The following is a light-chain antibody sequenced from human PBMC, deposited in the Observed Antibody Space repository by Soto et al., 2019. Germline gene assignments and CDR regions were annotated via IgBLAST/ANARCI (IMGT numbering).Light chain of an antibody. CDR1: QGISSY. J-gene: IGKJ4*01. CDR2: AAS. V-gene: IGKV1-8*01. CDR3: KQANSFPLT. Sequence: AIRMTQSPSSLSASTGARVTITCRASQGISSYLAWYQQKPGKAPKLLIYAASTLQSGVPSRFSGSGSGTDFTLTISSLQPEEFATYYCKQANSFPLTVGGGTKVDIK.